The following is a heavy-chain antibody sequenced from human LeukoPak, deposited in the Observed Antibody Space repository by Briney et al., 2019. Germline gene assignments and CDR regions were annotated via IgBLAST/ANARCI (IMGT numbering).Heavy chain of an antibody. V-gene: IGHV3-53*01. CDR2: IYSGGST. J-gene: IGHJ6*04. D-gene: IGHD3-10*01. Sequence: AGGSLRLSCAASGFTVSSNYMSWVRQAPGKGLEWVSVIYSGGSTYYADSVKGRFTISRDNSKNTLYLQMNSLGAEDTAVYYCARDSLDVVRGVIPRAYYYYGMDVWGKGTTVTVSS. CDR1: GFTVSSNY. CDR3: ARDSLDVVRGVIPRAYYYYGMDV.